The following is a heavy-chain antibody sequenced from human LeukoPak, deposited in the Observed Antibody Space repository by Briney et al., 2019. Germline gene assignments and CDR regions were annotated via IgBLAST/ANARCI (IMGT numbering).Heavy chain of an antibody. CDR3: ARDGFGEYPSDF. V-gene: IGHV4-4*07. D-gene: IGHD3-10*01. Sequence: SETLSLTCTVSGGSISSYYWSWIRQPAGKGLEWIGRIYASRTTNYNPSLRSRVTLSVDTSKNQFSLKLSSVTAADTAVYYCARDGFGEYPSDFWGQGTLVTVSS. J-gene: IGHJ4*02. CDR1: GGSISSYY. CDR2: IYASRTT.